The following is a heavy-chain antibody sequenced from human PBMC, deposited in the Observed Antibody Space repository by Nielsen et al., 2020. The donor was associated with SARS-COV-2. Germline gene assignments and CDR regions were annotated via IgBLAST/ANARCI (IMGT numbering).Heavy chain of an antibody. V-gene: IGHV3-33*01. CDR2: IWYDGSNK. D-gene: IGHD3-10*01. Sequence: GESLKISCAASGFTFSSYGMHWVRQAPGKGLEWVAVIWYDGSNKYYADSVKGRFTISGDNSKNTLYLQMNSLRAEDTAVYYCARDHYGSGSDDAFDIWGQGTMVTVSS. CDR3: ARDHYGSGSDDAFDI. CDR1: GFTFSSYG. J-gene: IGHJ3*02.